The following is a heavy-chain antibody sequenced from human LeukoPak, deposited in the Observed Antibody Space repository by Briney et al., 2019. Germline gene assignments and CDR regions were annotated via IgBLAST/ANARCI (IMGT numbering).Heavy chain of an antibody. CDR2: IRYDGSNK. CDR3: VRERDWNPTSLDY. V-gene: IGHV3-30*02. D-gene: IGHD1-1*01. CDR1: GFTFSSYG. J-gene: IGHJ4*02. Sequence: GGSLRLSCAASGFTFSSYGMHWVRQAPGKGLEWVAFIRYDGSNKYYADSVKGRFTISRDNAKNSLYLQMNSLRAEDTAVYYCVRERDWNPTSLDYWGQGTLVTVSS.